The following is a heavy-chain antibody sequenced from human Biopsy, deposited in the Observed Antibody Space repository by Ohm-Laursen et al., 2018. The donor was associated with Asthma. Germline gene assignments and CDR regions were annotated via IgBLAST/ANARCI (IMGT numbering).Heavy chain of an antibody. CDR2: LSPMIGRA. V-gene: IGHV1-69*06. D-gene: IGHD3-3*01. CDR1: GDSFSIFT. CDR3: ARAVTILQEWSGGMDV. Sequence: SSVKVSCKASGDSFSIFTYSWVRQAPGQGLEWMGGLSPMIGRANYAQKFQGRVTISAGRSTSTAYMELSSLTIEDTAVYYCARAVTILQEWSGGMDVWGQGATVTVSS. J-gene: IGHJ6*02.